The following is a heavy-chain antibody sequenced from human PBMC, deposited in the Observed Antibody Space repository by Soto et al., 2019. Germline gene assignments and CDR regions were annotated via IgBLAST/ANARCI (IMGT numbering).Heavy chain of an antibody. CDR1: GYTFSSYG. V-gene: IGHV1-18*01. CDR3: ARGGYYDSSGSRNYFYYGMNV. CDR2: VSPYDGYT. Sequence: ASVKVSCKASGYTFSSYGINWVRQAPGQGLEWLGWVSPYDGYTNYAQIHQGRVSKTTDTSTKTAYMEVRSLRSDDTAVYYCARGGYYDSSGSRNYFYYGMNVWGQGTTVTVSS. J-gene: IGHJ6*02. D-gene: IGHD3-22*01.